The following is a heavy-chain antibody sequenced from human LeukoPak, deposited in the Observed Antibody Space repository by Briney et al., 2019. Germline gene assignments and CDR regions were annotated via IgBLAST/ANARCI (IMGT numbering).Heavy chain of an antibody. V-gene: IGHV3-7*01. CDR2: IKQDGGEK. D-gene: IGHD6-19*01. CDR1: GFTFSSYW. J-gene: IGHJ4*02. Sequence: GGSLRLSCAASGFTFSSYWMSWVRQAPGKGLEWVANIKQDGGEKYYVDSVKGRFTISRDNAKNSLYLQMNSLRAEDTAVYYCAKDRPQWLGLHYFDYWGQGTLVTVSS. CDR3: AKDRPQWLGLHYFDY.